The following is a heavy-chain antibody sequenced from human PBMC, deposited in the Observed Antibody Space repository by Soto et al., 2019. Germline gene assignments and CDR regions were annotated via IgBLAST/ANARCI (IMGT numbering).Heavy chain of an antibody. Sequence: GGSLRLSCAASGFIFSSFAMTWVRQAPGKGLEWVSAIVGGDDGRSFTKYYADSVKGRFTISKDNSKNMLYLEMNSLRAEDTAVYYCVKNYIQLYFGGQGTLVTVSS. CDR1: GFIFSSFA. J-gene: IGHJ4*02. V-gene: IGHV3-23*01. CDR2: IVGGDDGRSFTK. D-gene: IGHD5-18*01. CDR3: VKNYIQLYF.